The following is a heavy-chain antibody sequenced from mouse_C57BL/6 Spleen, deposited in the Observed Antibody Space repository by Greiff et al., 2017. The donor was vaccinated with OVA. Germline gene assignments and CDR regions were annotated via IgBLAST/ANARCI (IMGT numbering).Heavy chain of an antibody. CDR1: GYTFTDYY. Sequence: VQLQQSGPELVNPGASVQISCKASGYTFTDYYMNWVKQSHGKSLEWIGDINPNNGGTSYNQKFKGKATLTVDKSSSTAYMELRSLTSEDSAVYSCARHISSYGSSYAFDYWGQGTTLTVSS. CDR2: INPNNGGT. J-gene: IGHJ2*01. D-gene: IGHD1-1*01. CDR3: ARHISSYGSSYAFDY. V-gene: IGHV1-26*01.